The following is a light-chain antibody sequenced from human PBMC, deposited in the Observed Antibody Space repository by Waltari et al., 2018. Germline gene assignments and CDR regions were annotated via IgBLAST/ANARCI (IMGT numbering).Light chain of an antibody. CDR2: GAN. Sequence: EIVLTQSPATLSLSPGERATLSCRASQSVSGYLAWYQQRPGQAPRLLIYGANHRATGIPARFRGSGSGTDFTLTISILEPEDFVVYYCQHRISWPYTFGQGTKLQI. J-gene: IGKJ2*01. CDR3: QHRISWPYT. V-gene: IGKV3-11*01. CDR1: QSVSGY.